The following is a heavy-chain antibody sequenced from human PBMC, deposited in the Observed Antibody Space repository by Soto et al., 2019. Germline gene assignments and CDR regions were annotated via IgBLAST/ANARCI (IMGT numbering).Heavy chain of an antibody. CDR2: INHSGST. Sequence: QVQLQQWGAGLLKPSETLSLTCAVYGGSFSGYYWSWIRQPPGKGLEWIGEINHSGSTNYNPSLKSRVTISVDTSKNQFSLKLSSVTAADTAVYYCARGRRIVRAFDIWGQGTMFTVSS. CDR3: ARGRRIVRAFDI. V-gene: IGHV4-34*01. CDR1: GGSFSGYY. D-gene: IGHD3-16*02. J-gene: IGHJ3*02.